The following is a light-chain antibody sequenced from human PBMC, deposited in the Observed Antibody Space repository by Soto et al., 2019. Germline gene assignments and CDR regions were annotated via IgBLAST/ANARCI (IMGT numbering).Light chain of an antibody. Sequence: IQMTQSPSSLSASVGDRFTITCRSSQSIANYLNWYQQKPGKAPKLLIYAASTLESGVPSRFSGSGSETDFTLTISSLQPEDFATYYIQQSYNNSKSFGQGTKVDMK. CDR1: QSIANY. CDR3: QQSYNNSKS. J-gene: IGKJ1*01. V-gene: IGKV1-39*01. CDR2: AAS.